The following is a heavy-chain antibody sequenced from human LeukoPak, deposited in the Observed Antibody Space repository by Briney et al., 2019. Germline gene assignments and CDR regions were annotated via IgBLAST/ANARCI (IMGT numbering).Heavy chain of an antibody. J-gene: IGHJ4*02. Sequence: ASVKVSCKVSGYTFTNYNIHWVRRAPGQGLEWMGIINPSGGSTSYAQKFQGRVTMTRDTSTSTVYMELSSLRSEDTAVYYCARYIYGYLHYWGQGTLVTVSS. CDR2: INPSGGST. CDR1: GYTFTNYN. V-gene: IGHV1-46*01. D-gene: IGHD5-18*01. CDR3: ARYIYGYLHY.